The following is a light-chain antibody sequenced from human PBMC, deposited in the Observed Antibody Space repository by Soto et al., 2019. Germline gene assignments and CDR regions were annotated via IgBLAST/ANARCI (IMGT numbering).Light chain of an antibody. CDR1: QRISSNF. J-gene: IGKJ1*01. CDR3: QQYGSSGT. V-gene: IGKV3-20*01. CDR2: GAS. Sequence: ETVLTQSPGSLSLSPGERATLSCRASQRISSNFLAWYQQKPGQAPGLLIYGASKRAAGIPARFSGSGSGSDFTLTISRLEPEDFAVYYCQQYGSSGTFGQGTKV.